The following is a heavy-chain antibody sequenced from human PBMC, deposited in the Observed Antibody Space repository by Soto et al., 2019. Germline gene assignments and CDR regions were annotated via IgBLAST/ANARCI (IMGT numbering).Heavy chain of an antibody. D-gene: IGHD3-3*01. CDR2: INAGNGNT. V-gene: IGHV1-3*01. CDR1: GYTFTSYA. Sequence: ASVKVSCKASGYTFTSYAMHWVHQAPGQRLEWMGWINAGNGNTKYSQKFQGRVTITRDTSASTAYMELSSLRSEDTAVYYCASYLLRFLEWDDAFDIWGQGTMVTVSS. CDR3: ASYLLRFLEWDDAFDI. J-gene: IGHJ3*02.